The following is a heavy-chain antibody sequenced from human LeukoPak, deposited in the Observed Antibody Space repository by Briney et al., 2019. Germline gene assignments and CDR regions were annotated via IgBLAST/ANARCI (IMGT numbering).Heavy chain of an antibody. CDR2: IYPGDSDT. V-gene: IGHV5-51*01. D-gene: IGHD3-22*01. Sequence: GESLKISCKGSEDSFTNYWIGWVRQMPGKGLECMGIIYPGDSDTRYSPSFQGQVTISADKSISTAYLQWSSLKASDTAMYYCASPINYYDSSGYPFDYWGQGTLVTVSS. CDR3: ASPINYYDSSGYPFDY. CDR1: EDSFTNYW. J-gene: IGHJ4*02.